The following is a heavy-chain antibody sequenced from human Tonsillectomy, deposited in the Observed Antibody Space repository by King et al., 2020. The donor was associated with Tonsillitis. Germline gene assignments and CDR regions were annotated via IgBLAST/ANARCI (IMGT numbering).Heavy chain of an antibody. CDR2: ISSSSSYI. V-gene: IGHV3-21*01. D-gene: IGHD2-15*01. Sequence: VQLVESGGGLVKPGGSLRLSCAASGFTFSSYSMNWVRQAPGKGLEWVSSISSSSSYIYYADSVRGRFTISRDNAKNSLYLQMNSLRAEDTAVYYCASDKVASYSVDVWGQGTTVTVSS. CDR3: ASDKVASYSVDV. J-gene: IGHJ6*02. CDR1: GFTFSSYS.